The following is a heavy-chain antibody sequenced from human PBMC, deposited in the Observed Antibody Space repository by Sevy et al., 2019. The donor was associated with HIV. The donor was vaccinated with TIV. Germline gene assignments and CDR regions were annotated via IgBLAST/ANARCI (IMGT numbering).Heavy chain of an antibody. V-gene: IGHV1-69*06. CDR3: ARGGGGYCSSTSCYGGRVYYYYYMDV. J-gene: IGHJ6*03. CDR1: GGTFSSYA. D-gene: IGHD2-2*01. CDR2: IIPIFGTA. Sequence: ASVKVSCKASGGTFSSYAISWVRQAPGQGLEWMGGIIPIFGTANYAQKFQGRVTITAGKSTSTAYMELSSLRSEDTAVYYCARGGGGYCSSTSCYGGRVYYYYYMDVWGKGTTVTVSS.